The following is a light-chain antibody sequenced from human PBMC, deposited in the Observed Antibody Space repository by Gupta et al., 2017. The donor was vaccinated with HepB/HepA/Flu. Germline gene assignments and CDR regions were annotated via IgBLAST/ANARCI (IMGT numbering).Light chain of an antibody. J-gene: IGKJ2*04. Sequence: EIVMTQSPVTLSVSPGERATLTCRASQSLSSRLDWYQQKPGQAPRLLIYSASTRAAGIPARCSGSGGGTEVNFTIDSRQLEDFEVYYCQQEDKWPPMCSFGQGTXLEIK. CDR3: QQEDKWPPMCS. CDR2: SAS. CDR1: QSLSSR. V-gene: IGKV3-15*01.